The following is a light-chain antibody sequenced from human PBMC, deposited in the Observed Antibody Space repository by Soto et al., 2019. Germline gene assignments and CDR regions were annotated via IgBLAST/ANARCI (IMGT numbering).Light chain of an antibody. V-gene: IGKV1-33*01. CDR2: DTS. Sequence: DIQMTQSPSSLSASVGDRVTITCQASQDISNYLNWYQQKPGKATKLLIYDTSNLETGVPSRFSGSGYGTDFTFTIGSLQAEDIGTYCCQAYDNLPVTFGPAPTAHI. CDR1: QDISNY. CDR3: QAYDNLPVT. J-gene: IGKJ3*01.